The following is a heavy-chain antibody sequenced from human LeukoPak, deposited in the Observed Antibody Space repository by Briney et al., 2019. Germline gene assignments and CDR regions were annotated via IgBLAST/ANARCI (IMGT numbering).Heavy chain of an antibody. CDR1: GGTFSSYA. D-gene: IGHD3-10*01. Sequence: SVKVSCKASGGTFSSYAISWVRQAPGQGLEWMGGIIPIFGTANYAQKFQGRVTITADESTSTAYMELSSLRSEDTAVYYCARDGYYYGSGSSALAFDIWGQGTMVTVSS. J-gene: IGHJ3*02. CDR3: ARDGYYYGSGSSALAFDI. V-gene: IGHV1-69*13. CDR2: IIPIFGTA.